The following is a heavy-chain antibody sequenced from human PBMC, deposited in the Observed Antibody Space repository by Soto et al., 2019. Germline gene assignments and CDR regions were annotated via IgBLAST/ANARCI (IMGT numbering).Heavy chain of an antibody. V-gene: IGHV3-66*01. CDR3: ARVLVVAAHPYPYYYYYMDV. J-gene: IGHJ6*03. D-gene: IGHD2-15*01. Sequence: GGSLRLSCAASGFTVSSNYMSWVRQAPGKGLEWVSVIYSGGSTYYEDSVKGRFTITRDNSKNTMYLQMNSLRAEDTAVYYCARVLVVAAHPYPYYYYYMDVWGKGTTVTVSS. CDR2: IYSGGST. CDR1: GFTVSSNY.